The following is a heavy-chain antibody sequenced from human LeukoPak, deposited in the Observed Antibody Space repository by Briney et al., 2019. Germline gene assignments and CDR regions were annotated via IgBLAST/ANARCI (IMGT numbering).Heavy chain of an antibody. V-gene: IGHV4-38-2*02. CDR3: ARWWGFDP. D-gene: IGHD2-15*01. J-gene: IGHJ5*02. CDR2: IYHSGST. Sequence: SETLSLTCTVSGYSISSGYYWGWIRQPPGKGLEWIGSIYHSGSTNYNPSLKSRVTISVDTSKNQFSLKLNSVTAADTAVYYCARWWGFDPWGQGTLVTVSS. CDR1: GYSISSGYY.